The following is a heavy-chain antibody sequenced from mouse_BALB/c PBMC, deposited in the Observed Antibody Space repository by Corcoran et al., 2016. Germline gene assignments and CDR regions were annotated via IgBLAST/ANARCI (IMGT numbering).Heavy chain of an antibody. Sequence: EVQLQQSGPELVKPGASVKISCKASGYSFTGYYMHWVNQSHVKSLEWIGRINPYNGATSYNQNFKDKASLTVDKSSSTAYMELHSLTSEDSAVYYCARSGIYDGYHYFDYWGQGTTLTVSS. CDR3: ARSGIYDGYHYFDY. CDR2: INPYNGAT. V-gene: IGHV1-26*01. J-gene: IGHJ2*01. D-gene: IGHD2-3*01. CDR1: GYSFTGYY.